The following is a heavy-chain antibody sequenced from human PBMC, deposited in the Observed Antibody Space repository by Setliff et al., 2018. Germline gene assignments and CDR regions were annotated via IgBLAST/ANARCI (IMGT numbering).Heavy chain of an antibody. CDR1: AFTLTPYT. Sequence: GGSLRLSCVASAFTLTPYTMTWVRQAPGKGPEWVSSISDTSAFIYYADSVKGRFTISRDNAKNTLYLQMNSLRADDTAVYYCARASLGKFGSAVEYFHHWGQGTLVTVSS. CDR2: ISDTSAFI. V-gene: IGHV3-21*06. J-gene: IGHJ1*01. CDR3: ARASLGKFGSAVEYFHH. D-gene: IGHD2-15*01.